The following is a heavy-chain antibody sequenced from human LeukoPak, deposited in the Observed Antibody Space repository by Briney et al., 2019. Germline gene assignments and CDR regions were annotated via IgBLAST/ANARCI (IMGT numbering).Heavy chain of an antibody. CDR2: IYYSGST. CDR3: ATDLGYSSGWYGRGYYYYMDV. D-gene: IGHD6-19*01. CDR1: GGSISSYY. V-gene: IGHV4-59*01. Sequence: SETLSLTXTVSGGSISSYYWSWIRQPPGKGLEWIGYIYYSGSTNYNPSLKSRVTISVDTSKNQFSLKLSSVTAADTAVYYCATDLGYSSGWYGRGYYYYMDVWGKGTTVTVSS. J-gene: IGHJ6*03.